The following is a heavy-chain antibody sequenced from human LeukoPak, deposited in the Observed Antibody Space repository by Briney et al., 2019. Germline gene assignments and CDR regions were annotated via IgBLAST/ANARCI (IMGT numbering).Heavy chain of an antibody. V-gene: IGHV3-33*01. D-gene: IGHD4-17*01. Sequence: GGSLRLSCAASGFTFSSYGMHWVRQAPGKGLEWVAVIWYDGIDKYYADSVKGRFTISRDNSKNTLYLQMNSLRAEDTALYYCARDRGTTTYYFDYWGQGTLVTVSS. CDR2: IWYDGIDK. CDR1: GFTFSSYG. CDR3: ARDRGTTTYYFDY. J-gene: IGHJ4*02.